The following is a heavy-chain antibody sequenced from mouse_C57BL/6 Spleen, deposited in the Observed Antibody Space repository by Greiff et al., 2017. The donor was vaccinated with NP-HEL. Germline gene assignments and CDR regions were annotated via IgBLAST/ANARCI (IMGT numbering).Heavy chain of an antibody. J-gene: IGHJ1*03. CDR1: GYAFSSSW. D-gene: IGHD1-1*01. V-gene: IGHV1-82*01. Sequence: QVQLKQSGPELVKPGASVKISCKASGYAFSSSWMNWVKQRPGKGLEWIGRIYPGDGDTNYNGKFKGKATLTADKSSSTAYMQLSSLTSEDSAVYVCARSQFITTVEWYFDVWGTGTTVTVSS. CDR3: ARSQFITTVEWYFDV. CDR2: IYPGDGDT.